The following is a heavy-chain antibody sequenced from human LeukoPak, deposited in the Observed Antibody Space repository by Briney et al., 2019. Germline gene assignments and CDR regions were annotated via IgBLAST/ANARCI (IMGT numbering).Heavy chain of an antibody. J-gene: IGHJ4*02. Sequence: GGSLRLSCAASGFTFNNHDMHWVRQAPGKGLEWVAGISYDGRNKYYADSVKGRFIISRDNSKNTLYLQMNSLRADDTAVYYCARWGNNKILDYWGQGTLVTVSS. V-gene: IGHV3-30*03. CDR3: ARWGNNKILDY. CDR2: ISYDGRNK. CDR1: GFTFNNHD. D-gene: IGHD7-27*01.